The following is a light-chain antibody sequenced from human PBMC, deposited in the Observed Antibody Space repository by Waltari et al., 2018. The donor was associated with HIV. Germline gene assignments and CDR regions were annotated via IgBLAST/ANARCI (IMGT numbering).Light chain of an antibody. Sequence: SALTHPASVPGSPGQSITIPCTGTTSDVGGFNYVPWYRLHPGEVPKLMIFDVNNRPSGVSNRFSGSKSGNTASLTISGLQVEDEADYYCSSYTSSSIVIFGGGTKVTVL. V-gene: IGLV2-14*03. CDR3: SSYTSSSIVI. J-gene: IGLJ2*01. CDR1: TSDVGGFNY. CDR2: DVN.